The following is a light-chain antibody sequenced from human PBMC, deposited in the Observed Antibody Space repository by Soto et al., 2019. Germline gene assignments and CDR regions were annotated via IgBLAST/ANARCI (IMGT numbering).Light chain of an antibody. J-gene: IGLJ1*01. CDR3: SSFSSSSTAYV. CDR1: STDVGGYKY. CDR2: EVN. Sequence: QSALTQPASVSGSPGQSITISCTGTSTDVGGYKYVSWYQQHPGTAPKLMIFEVNGRPSGVSDRFSGSKSGNTPSLTISGLQPDDAADYYCSSFSSSSTAYVFGTGTKATVL. V-gene: IGLV2-14*01.